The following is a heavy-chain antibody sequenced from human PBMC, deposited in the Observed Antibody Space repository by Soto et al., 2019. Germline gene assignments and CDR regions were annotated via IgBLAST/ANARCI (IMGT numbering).Heavy chain of an antibody. V-gene: IGHV3-30-3*01. Sequence: QVQLVESGGGVVQPGRSLRLSCAASGFTFSSYAMHWVRQAPGKGLEWMAVISYDGGNKYYADSVKGRFTISRDNSKNTLYLQMSSLRAEDTALYYCARDIARGNSRYRYWGQGTLVTVSS. CDR1: GFTFSSYA. CDR2: ISYDGGNK. CDR3: ARDIARGNSRYRY. J-gene: IGHJ4*02. D-gene: IGHD6-13*01.